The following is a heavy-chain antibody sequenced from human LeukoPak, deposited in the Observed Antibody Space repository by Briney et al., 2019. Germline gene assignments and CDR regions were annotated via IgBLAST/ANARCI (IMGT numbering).Heavy chain of an antibody. CDR3: ARDTEGYIYGYYYYGMDV. CDR1: GFTFDDYA. J-gene: IGHJ6*02. CDR2: ISGDSHST. V-gene: IGHV3-43*02. D-gene: IGHD5-18*01. Sequence: GGSLRLSCAASGFTFDDYAMHWVRQAPGKCLEWVSLISGDSHSTFYADSVKGRFTISRDNSKNSLYLQMNSLRNDDTALYYCARDTEGYIYGYYYYGMDVWGQGTTVTVSS.